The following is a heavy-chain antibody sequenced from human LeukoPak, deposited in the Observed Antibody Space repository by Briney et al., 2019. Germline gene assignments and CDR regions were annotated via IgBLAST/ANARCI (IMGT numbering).Heavy chain of an antibody. CDR1: GFTFSSYA. D-gene: IGHD3-3*01. J-gene: IGHJ6*03. V-gene: IGHV3-23*01. CDR2: ISGSGGST. CDR3: AKEEEGYDFWSGYYYYYYMDV. Sequence: GGSLRLSCAASGFTFSSYAMSWVRQAPGKGLEWVSAISGSGGSTYYADSVKGRFTISRDNSKNTLYLQMNSLRAEDTAVYYCAKEEEGYDFWSGYYYYYYMDVWGKGTTVTVSS.